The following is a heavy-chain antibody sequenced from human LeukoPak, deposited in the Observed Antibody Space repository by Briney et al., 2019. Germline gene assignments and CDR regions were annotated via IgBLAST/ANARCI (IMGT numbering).Heavy chain of an antibody. Sequence: SETLSLTCTVSGGSISSYYWSWIRQPPGKGLEWIGYIYYTGSTNYNPSLKSRVTISVDTSKNQFSLKLSSVTAADTAVYYCARVDSSNWYDSRGYFDYWGQGALVTVSS. CDR3: ARVDSSNWYDSRGYFDY. D-gene: IGHD6-13*01. CDR1: GGSISSYY. V-gene: IGHV4-59*01. J-gene: IGHJ4*02. CDR2: IYYTGST.